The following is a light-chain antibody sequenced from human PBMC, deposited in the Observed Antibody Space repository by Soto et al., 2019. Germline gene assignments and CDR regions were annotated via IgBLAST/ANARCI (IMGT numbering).Light chain of an antibody. J-gene: IGKJ2*01. V-gene: IGKV3-15*01. CDR3: QQSETWPHT. CDR2: GAS. Sequence: EIVMTQSPATLSVSPGERATLSCRPSQGVRTNLAWYQQKPDQAPRLLIYGASTRATDIPARFSGSGSGTEFTLTISSLQSEDFGVYSCQQSETWPHTFGQGTKLEIK. CDR1: QGVRTN.